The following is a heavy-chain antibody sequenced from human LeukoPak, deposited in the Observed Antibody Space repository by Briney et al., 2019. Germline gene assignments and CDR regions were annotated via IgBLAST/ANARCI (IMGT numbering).Heavy chain of an antibody. V-gene: IGHV3-53*01. J-gene: IGHJ5*02. Sequence: PGGSLRLSCAASGFTFSSYAMSWVRQAPGKGLEWVSVIYSGGSTYYADSVKGRFTISRDNSKNTLYLQMNSLRAEDTAVYYCARENSYGLNWFDPWGQGTLVTVSS. CDR1: GFTFSSYA. D-gene: IGHD5-18*01. CDR2: IYSGGST. CDR3: ARENSYGLNWFDP.